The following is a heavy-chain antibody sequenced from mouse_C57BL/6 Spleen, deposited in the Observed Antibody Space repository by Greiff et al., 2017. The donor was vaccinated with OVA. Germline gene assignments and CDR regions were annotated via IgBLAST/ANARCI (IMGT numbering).Heavy chain of an antibody. Sequence: QVQLQQSGAELVKPGASVKLSCKASGYTFTSYWMHWVKQRPGQGLEWIGMIHPNSGSTNNNEKFKSKATLTVDKSSSTAYMQLSSLTSEDSAVYYCARPYGSSPYWYFDVWGTGTTVTVSS. CDR1: GYTFTSYW. D-gene: IGHD1-1*01. CDR2: IHPNSGST. CDR3: ARPYGSSPYWYFDV. J-gene: IGHJ1*03. V-gene: IGHV1-64*01.